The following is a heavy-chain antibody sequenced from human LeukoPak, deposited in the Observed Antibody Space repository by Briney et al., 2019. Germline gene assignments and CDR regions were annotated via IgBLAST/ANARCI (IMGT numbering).Heavy chain of an antibody. CDR1: GFTFSSYS. D-gene: IGHD6-13*01. Sequence: GGSLRLSCAASGFTFSSYSMNWVRQAPGKGLEWVSSISSSSSYIYYADSVKGRFTISRDNAKNSLYLQTNSLRAEDTAVYYCARVGSSSWYPDYWGQGTLVTVSS. J-gene: IGHJ4*02. CDR2: ISSSSSYI. V-gene: IGHV3-21*01. CDR3: ARVGSSSWYPDY.